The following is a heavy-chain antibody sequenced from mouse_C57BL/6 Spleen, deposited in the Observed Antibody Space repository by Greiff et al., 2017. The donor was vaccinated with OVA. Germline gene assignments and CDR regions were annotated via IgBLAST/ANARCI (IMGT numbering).Heavy chain of an antibody. J-gene: IGHJ2*01. V-gene: IGHV1-4*01. CDR3: ARSGGGSTGNY. CDR2: INPSSGYT. CDR1: GYTFTSYS. Sequence: QVQLKESGAELARPGASVKMSCKASGYTFTSYSMHWVKQRPGQGLEWIGYINPSSGYTKYNQKFKDKATLTADKSSSPAYMQQSSLTSEDSAVYYCARSGGGSTGNYWGQGTTLTVSA. D-gene: IGHD3-1*01.